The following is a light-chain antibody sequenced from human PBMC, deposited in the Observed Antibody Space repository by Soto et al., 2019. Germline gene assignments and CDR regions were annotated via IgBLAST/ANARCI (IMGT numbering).Light chain of an antibody. CDR2: AAS. CDR1: QSISSY. CDR3: QQSYRTPIT. V-gene: IGKV1-39*01. Sequence: DIQMTQSPSALSASLGDRVTITCRASQSISSYLNWYQQKPGKAPKLLIYAASSLQSGVPSRFSGSGSGKDFTLTISSLQPEDFATYYCQQSYRTPITFGQGRRLDIX. J-gene: IGKJ5*01.